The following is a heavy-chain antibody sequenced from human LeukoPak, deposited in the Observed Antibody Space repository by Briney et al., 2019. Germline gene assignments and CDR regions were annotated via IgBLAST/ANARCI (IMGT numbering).Heavy chain of an antibody. CDR3: AREKIGYYDSSGRGWFDP. Sequence: SVKVSCKASGGTFSSYAISWVRQAPGQGLEWMGGIIPIFGTANYAQKFRGRVTITADESTSTAYMELSSLRSEDTAVYYCAREKIGYYDSSGRGWFDPWGQGTLVTVSS. J-gene: IGHJ5*02. D-gene: IGHD3-22*01. CDR2: IIPIFGTA. CDR1: GGTFSSYA. V-gene: IGHV1-69*13.